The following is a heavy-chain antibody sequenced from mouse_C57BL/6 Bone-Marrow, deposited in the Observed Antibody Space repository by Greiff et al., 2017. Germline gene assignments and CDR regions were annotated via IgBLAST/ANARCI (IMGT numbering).Heavy chain of an antibody. J-gene: IGHJ2*01. Sequence: VQLKQSGPELVKPGASVKIPCKASGYTFTDYNMDWVKQSHGKSLEWIGDINPNNGGTIYNQKFKGKDTLTVDKSSSTAYMEIRSLTSEDTAVYYCARGDYYNGSYYFDYWGQGTTLTVSS. CDR1: GYTFTDYN. V-gene: IGHV1-18*01. CDR2: INPNNGGT. CDR3: ARGDYYNGSYYFDY. D-gene: IGHD1-1*01.